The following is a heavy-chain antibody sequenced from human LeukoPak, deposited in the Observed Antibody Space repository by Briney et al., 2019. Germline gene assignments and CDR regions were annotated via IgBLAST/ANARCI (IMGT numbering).Heavy chain of an antibody. CDR3: AKGYYDSHRGFFEY. CDR2: VSGTGTST. D-gene: IGHD3-3*01. CDR1: GFTFHNYA. Sequence: PGGSLRLSCKASGFTFHNYAMTWVRQAPGKGLDWVSTVSGTGTSTFYADSVKVRATISRDNSKNTLYLQMSSLRAEDTAMYYCAKGYYDSHRGFFEYWGLGTLVTVSS. J-gene: IGHJ4*02. V-gene: IGHV3-23*01.